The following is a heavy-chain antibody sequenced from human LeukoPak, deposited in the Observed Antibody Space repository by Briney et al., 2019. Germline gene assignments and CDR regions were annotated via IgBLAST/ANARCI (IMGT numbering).Heavy chain of an antibody. CDR3: ARVAAGYSVNYFDY. J-gene: IGHJ4*02. CDR1: EFAFSTYN. Sequence: GGSLRLSCAASEFAFSTYNMNWVRQAPGKGLEWVSYISTSSSTTYYADSVKGRFTISRDNVENSLYLQMNSLRDEDTAVYYCARVAAGYSVNYFDYWGQGTLVTVSS. V-gene: IGHV3-48*02. CDR2: ISTSSSTT. D-gene: IGHD4-23*01.